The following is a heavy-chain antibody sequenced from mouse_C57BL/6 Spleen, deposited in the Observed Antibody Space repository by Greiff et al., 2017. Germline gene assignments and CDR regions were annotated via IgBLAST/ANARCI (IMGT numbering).Heavy chain of an antibody. D-gene: IGHD2-3*01. Sequence: QVQLQQPGAELVKPGASVKLSCKASGYTFTSYWMHWVKQRPGQGLEWIGMIHPNSGSTNYNEKFKSKATLTVDKSSSTAYLQLSSLTSEDFAVYYCARGDDGYYEDYWGQGTTLTVSS. V-gene: IGHV1-64*01. CDR2: IHPNSGST. CDR1: GYTFTSYW. CDR3: ARGDDGYYEDY. J-gene: IGHJ2*01.